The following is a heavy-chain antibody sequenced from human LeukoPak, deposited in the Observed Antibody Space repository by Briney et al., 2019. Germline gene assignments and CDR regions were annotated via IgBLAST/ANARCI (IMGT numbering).Heavy chain of an antibody. D-gene: IGHD3-22*01. CDR3: ARDPYYYDSSGYYGLLDY. CDR2: INSDGSST. V-gene: IGHV3-74*01. Sequence: GGSLRLSCAASGFTFSSYWMHWVRQAPGKGPVWVSRINSDGSSTSYADSVKGRFTISRDNAKNTLYLQMNSLRAEDTAVYYCARDPYYYDSSGYYGLLDYWGQGTLVTVSS. CDR1: GFTFSSYW. J-gene: IGHJ4*02.